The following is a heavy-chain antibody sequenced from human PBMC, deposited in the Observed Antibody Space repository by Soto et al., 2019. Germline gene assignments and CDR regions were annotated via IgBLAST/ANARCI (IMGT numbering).Heavy chain of an antibody. J-gene: IGHJ3*02. D-gene: IGHD6-19*01. CDR1: GFSFTSYW. CDR3: ARRGAVAPSDAFDI. CDR2: IYPGHSDT. V-gene: IGHV5-51*01. Sequence: GESLKISCKGSGFSFTSYWLGWVSQMPGKGLEWMGIIYPGHSDTRYSPSFQGQVTISADKPISTAYLQWSSLKASDTAMYYCARRGAVAPSDAFDIWGQGTMVTVSS.